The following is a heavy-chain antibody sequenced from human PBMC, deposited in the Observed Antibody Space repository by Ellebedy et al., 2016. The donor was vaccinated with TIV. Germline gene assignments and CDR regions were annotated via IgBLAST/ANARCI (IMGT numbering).Heavy chain of an antibody. J-gene: IGHJ3*01. Sequence: GSLRLSXTVYGASFSGYYWSWIRQSPGKGLQWIGEINPSGGTNYTTSLKSRLTMSIDTSKRQISLNLKSATAADTAVYYCARGRRFSASFHPMMSTFEVWGQGTTVIVSS. CDR2: INPSGGT. D-gene: IGHD3-10*01. CDR1: GASFSGYY. CDR3: ARGRRFSASFHPMMSTFEV. V-gene: IGHV4-34*01.